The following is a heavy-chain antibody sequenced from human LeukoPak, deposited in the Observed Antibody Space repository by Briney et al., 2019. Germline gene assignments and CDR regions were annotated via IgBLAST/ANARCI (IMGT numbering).Heavy chain of an antibody. CDR2: IYCGGNT. V-gene: IGHV3-53*01. CDR1: GFSVSNTY. CDR3: ARGTVTAPDY. D-gene: IGHD2-21*02. J-gene: IGHJ4*02. Sequence: GGSLRLSCAASGFSVSNTYMSWVRQAPGKGLEWVSIIYCGGNTYYADSVKGRFTISRDNSKNTLYLQMNRLRPEDTAVYYCARGTVTAPDYWGQRTLASVCS.